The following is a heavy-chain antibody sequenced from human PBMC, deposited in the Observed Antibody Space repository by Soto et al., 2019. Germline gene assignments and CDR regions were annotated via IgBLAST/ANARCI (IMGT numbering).Heavy chain of an antibody. J-gene: IGHJ6*02. V-gene: IGHV4-61*01. CDR3: ARGVGFGYYYYHMDL. D-gene: IGHD3-10*01. CDR1: GYSVTSVNDY. Sequence: XETLSLTCTVSGYSVTSVNDYWSWIRQPPGKGLEWIGYIYYSGSADYNPSLGGRVTISIDTSKNQFSLKLTSVTAADTAVYYCARGVGFGYYYYHMDLWGQGTTVTVSS. CDR2: IYYSGSA.